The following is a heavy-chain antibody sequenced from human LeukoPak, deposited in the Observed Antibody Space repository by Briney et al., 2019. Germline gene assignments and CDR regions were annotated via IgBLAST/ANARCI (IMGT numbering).Heavy chain of an antibody. CDR1: GFTFSSYS. Sequence: PGGSLRLSCAASGFTFSSYSMNWVRQAPGKGLEWVSYISSSSSYTNYADSVKGRFTISRDNAKNSLYLQMNSLRAEDTAVYYCARDRPSYRIAAAGTGRYWGQGTLVTVSS. CDR2: ISSSSSYT. J-gene: IGHJ4*02. CDR3: ARDRPSYRIAAAGTGRY. V-gene: IGHV3-21*05. D-gene: IGHD6-13*01.